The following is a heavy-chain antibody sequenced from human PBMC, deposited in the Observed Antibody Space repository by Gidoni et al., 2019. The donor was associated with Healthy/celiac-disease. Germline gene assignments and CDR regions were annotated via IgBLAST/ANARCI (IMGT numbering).Heavy chain of an antibody. CDR3: VSPLHSGGDHFDY. CDR2: LYSGGST. V-gene: IGHV3-66*01. CDR1: GFTVSSNY. D-gene: IGHD2-21*02. J-gene: IGHJ4*02. Sequence: EVQSVESGGGLVQPGGSLRLSWAASGFTVSSNYMSWVRQAPGKGLEWVSVLYSGGSTYYADSVKGRFTISRDNSKNTLYLQMNILRAEDTAVYYCVSPLHSGGDHFDYWGQGTLVTVSS.